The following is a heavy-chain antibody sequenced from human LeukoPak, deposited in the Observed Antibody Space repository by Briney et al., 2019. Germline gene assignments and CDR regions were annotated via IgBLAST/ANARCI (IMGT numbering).Heavy chain of an antibody. CDR3: ARVVVPAATAEYFQH. CDR2: IYYSGST. D-gene: IGHD2-2*01. V-gene: IGHV4-31*03. CDR1: GGSISSGGYY. J-gene: IGHJ1*01. Sequence: PSQTLSLTCTVPGGSISSGGYYWSWIRQHPGKGLEWIGYIYYSGSTYYNPSLKSRVTISVDTSKNQFSLKLSSVTAADMAVYYCARVVVPAATAEYFQHWGQGTLVTVSS.